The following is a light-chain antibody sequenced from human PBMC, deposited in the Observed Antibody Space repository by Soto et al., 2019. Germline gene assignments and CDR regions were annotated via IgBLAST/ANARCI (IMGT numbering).Light chain of an antibody. Sequence: QSVLTQPASVSGSPGQSITISCTGTSSDVCGYNYVSWYQQHPGKAPKLMIYDVSNRPSGVSNRFSGSKSGNTASLTISGLHAEDEADYYCSSYTSSFYVFGTGTKVTVL. CDR3: SSYTSSFYV. J-gene: IGLJ1*01. CDR2: DVS. V-gene: IGLV2-14*01. CDR1: SSDVCGYNY.